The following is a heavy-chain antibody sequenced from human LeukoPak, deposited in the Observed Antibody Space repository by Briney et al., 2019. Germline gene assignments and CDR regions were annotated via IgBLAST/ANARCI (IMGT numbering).Heavy chain of an antibody. V-gene: IGHV4-34*01. CDR1: GGSFSGYY. CDR3: ARDGYDSSGSKAAFDI. D-gene: IGHD3-22*01. Sequence: SETLSLTCAVYGGSFSGYYWSWIRQPPGKGLEWIGEINHSGSTNYNPSLKSRVTISVDTSKNHFSLKLSSVTAADTAVYYCARDGYDSSGSKAAFDIWGQGTMVTVSS. J-gene: IGHJ3*02. CDR2: INHSGST.